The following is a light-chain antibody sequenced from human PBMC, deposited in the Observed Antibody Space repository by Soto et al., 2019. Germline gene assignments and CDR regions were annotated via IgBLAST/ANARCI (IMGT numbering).Light chain of an antibody. V-gene: IGKV3-15*01. CDR2: GAS. Sequence: EIVMTQSPATLSVPPGERATLSCRASQSVSTNLAWYQQKPGQAPRLLIYGASTRATGIPFTFSGSGSGTEFTLTISSLQSADFAVYYCQHYTNWPWTFGQGTKVEIK. J-gene: IGKJ1*01. CDR3: QHYTNWPWT. CDR1: QSVSTN.